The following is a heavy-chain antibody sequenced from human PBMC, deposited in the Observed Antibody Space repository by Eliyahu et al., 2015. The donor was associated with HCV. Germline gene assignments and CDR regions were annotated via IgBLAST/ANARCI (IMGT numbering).Heavy chain of an antibody. CDR2: ISGVGDKP. V-gene: IGHV3-23*01. Sequence: EVQVLESGGDLVQPGGSLRLSCAASGFTFSTYAXSWXXXAPGKGLEWVSSISGVGDKPYYAESVKGRFTISRDNSKSTLYLQMNSLRAEDTAVYYCAKASSGWPPAXWFDSWGQGTLVIVSS. CDR3: AKASSGWPPAXWFDS. J-gene: IGHJ5*01. D-gene: IGHD6-19*01. CDR1: GFTFSTYA.